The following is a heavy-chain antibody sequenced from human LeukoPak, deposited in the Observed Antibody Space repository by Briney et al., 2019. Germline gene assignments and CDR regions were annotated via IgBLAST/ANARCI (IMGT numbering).Heavy chain of an antibody. V-gene: IGHV3-9*01. CDR3: AKSDRGSSWYVYYFQH. Sequence: PGGSLRLSCAASGFNFDDYAIHWVRQAPGKGLEWVSGIDWNSDSLGYADSVKGRFTISRDNAKNSLYLQMNSLTIEDTGMYYCAKSDRGSSWYVYYFQHWGQGTLVTVSP. J-gene: IGHJ1*01. CDR2: IDWNSDSL. CDR1: GFNFDDYA. D-gene: IGHD6-13*01.